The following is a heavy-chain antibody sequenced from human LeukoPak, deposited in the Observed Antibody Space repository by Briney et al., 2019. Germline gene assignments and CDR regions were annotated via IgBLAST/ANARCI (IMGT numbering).Heavy chain of an antibody. Sequence: SETLSLTCTVSGGSISTYYWSWIRQPAGKGLEWIGRVYPSGRTSYNPSLENRVTMSVDTSKKQFSLKLRSVTAADTAVYYCASGRRISAANWFDPWGQGTLVSV. V-gene: IGHV4-4*07. J-gene: IGHJ5*02. CDR1: GGSISTYY. CDR3: ASGRRISAANWFDP. CDR2: VYPSGRT. D-gene: IGHD6-13*01.